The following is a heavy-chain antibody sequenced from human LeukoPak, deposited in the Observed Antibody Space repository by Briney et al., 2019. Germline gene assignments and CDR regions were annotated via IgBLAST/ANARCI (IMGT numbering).Heavy chain of an antibody. J-gene: IGHJ6*02. V-gene: IGHV3-30*04. D-gene: IGHD6-13*01. CDR2: ISYDGGNK. Sequence: SGGSLRLSCAASGFTFSSYAMHWVRQAPGKGLEWVAVISYDGGNKYYADSVKGRFTISRDNSKNTLYLQMNSLRAEDTAVYYCARDLGGIAAAGIGYGMDVWGQGTTVTVSS. CDR1: GFTFSSYA. CDR3: ARDLGGIAAAGIGYGMDV.